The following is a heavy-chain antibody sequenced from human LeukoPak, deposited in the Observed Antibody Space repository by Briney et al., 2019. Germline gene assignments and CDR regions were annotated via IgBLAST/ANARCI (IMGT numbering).Heavy chain of an antibody. J-gene: IGHJ6*02. CDR1: GFTFSSYG. V-gene: IGHV3-33*01. CDR3: AREYSSSWYYCYYGMDV. D-gene: IGHD6-13*01. Sequence: QPGGSLRLSCAASGFTFSSYGMHWVRQAPGKGLEWVAVIWYDGSNKYYADSVKGRFTISRDNSKNTLYLQMNSLRAEDTAVYYCAREYSSSWYYCYYGMDVWGQGTTVTVSS. CDR2: IWYDGSNK.